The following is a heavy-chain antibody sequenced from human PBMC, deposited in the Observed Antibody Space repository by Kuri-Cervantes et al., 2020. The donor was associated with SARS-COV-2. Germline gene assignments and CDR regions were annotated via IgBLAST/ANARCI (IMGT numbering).Heavy chain of an antibody. CDR3: ARSMITFGGVIVPLFDY. J-gene: IGHJ4*02. Sequence: GESLNISRKGSGYSFTSYWISWVRQMPGKGLEWMGRIDPSDSYTNYSPSFQGHVTIPADKSISTAYLQWSSLKASDTAMYYCARSMITFGGVIVPLFDYWGQGTLVTVSS. CDR1: GYSFTSYW. V-gene: IGHV5-10-1*01. D-gene: IGHD3-16*02. CDR2: IDPSDSYT.